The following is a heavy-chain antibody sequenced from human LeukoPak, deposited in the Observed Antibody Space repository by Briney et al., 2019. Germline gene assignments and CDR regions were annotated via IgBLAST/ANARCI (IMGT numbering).Heavy chain of an antibody. V-gene: IGHV3-30*03. CDR2: ISYDGSNK. J-gene: IGHJ6*02. Sequence: GGSLRLSCAASGFTFSSYGMHWVRQAPGKGLEWVAVISYDGSNKYYADSVKGRFTISRDNSKNTLYLQMNSLRAEDTAIYYCARDPRGQVTVVAGQKYYHYGMDVWGQGTTVTVSS. CDR3: ARDPRGQVTVVAGQKYYHYGMDV. CDR1: GFTFSSYG. D-gene: IGHD3/OR15-3a*01.